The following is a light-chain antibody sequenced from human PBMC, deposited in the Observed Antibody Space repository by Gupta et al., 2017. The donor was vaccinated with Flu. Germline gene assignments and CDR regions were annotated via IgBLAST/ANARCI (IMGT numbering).Light chain of an antibody. J-gene: IGKJ3*01. Sequence: ATLSWRASQRVSSRYIAGYQQKPGQAPRLLIYGASSRATDIPDRFSGSGSGTDFTLTISRLEPEDFAVYYCQQYGNSPRFTFGPGTKADIK. CDR1: QRVSSRY. CDR2: GAS. CDR3: QQYGNSPRFT. V-gene: IGKV3-20*01.